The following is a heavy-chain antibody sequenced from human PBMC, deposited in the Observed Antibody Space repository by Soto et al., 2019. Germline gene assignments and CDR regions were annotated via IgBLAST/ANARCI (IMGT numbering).Heavy chain of an antibody. CDR3: AFTRGYCTTTSCYNWSES. V-gene: IGHV2-5*02. J-gene: IGHJ5*01. Sequence: SGPTLVNPTQTLTLTCTVSGFSLSTSGVGVGWIRQPPGKALEWLALIYWDDYKHYSPSLKSRLIITRGASKNQVVLTVTNLDPVDTGTYYCAFTRGYCTTTSCYNWSESWGQGTLVTVSS. D-gene: IGHD2-2*01. CDR1: GFSLSTSGVG. CDR2: IYWDDYK.